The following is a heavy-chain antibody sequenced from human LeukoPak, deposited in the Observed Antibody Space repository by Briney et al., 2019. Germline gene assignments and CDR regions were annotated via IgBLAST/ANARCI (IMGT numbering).Heavy chain of an antibody. CDR1: GFTFDDYA. J-gene: IGHJ4*02. V-gene: IGHV3-9*03. D-gene: IGHD5-12*01. CDR2: ISWNSGSI. Sequence: GRSLRLSCAASGFTFDDYAMHWVRQAPGKGLEWVSGISWNSGSIGYADSVKGRFTISRDNAKNSLYLQMNSLRAEDMALYYCAKGIDSGYDSGLFDYWGQGTLGTVSS. CDR3: AKGIDSGYDSGLFDY.